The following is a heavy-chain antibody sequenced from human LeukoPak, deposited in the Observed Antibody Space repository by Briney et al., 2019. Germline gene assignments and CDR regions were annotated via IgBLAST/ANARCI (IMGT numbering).Heavy chain of an antibody. CDR3: ARGRDPDY. CDR2: IAIDTGHP. CDR1: GYTFTSYA. D-gene: IGHD5-24*01. V-gene: IGHV1-3*04. J-gene: IGHJ4*02. Sequence: GASVKVSCKASGYTFTSYAMNWVRQAPGQGLEWMGWIAIDTGHPKYSQKFQGRVTFVRDISASTVYMELSSLTSEDTAFYFCARGRDPDYWGQGTLVTVSS.